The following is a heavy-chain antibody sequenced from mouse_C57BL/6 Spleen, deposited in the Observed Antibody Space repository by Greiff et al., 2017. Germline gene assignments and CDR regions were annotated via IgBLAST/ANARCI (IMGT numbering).Heavy chain of an antibody. CDR1: GFTFSDYY. J-gene: IGHJ2*01. CDR2: INYDGSST. CDR3: ARAGATGYFDY. Sequence: EVQVVESEGGLVQPGSSLKLSCTASGFTFSDYYMAWVRQVPEKGLEWVANINYDGSSTYYLDSLKSRFIISRDNAKTILYLQMSSLQSEDTATYYCARAGATGYFDYWGQGTTLTVSS. D-gene: IGHD4-1*01. V-gene: IGHV5-16*01.